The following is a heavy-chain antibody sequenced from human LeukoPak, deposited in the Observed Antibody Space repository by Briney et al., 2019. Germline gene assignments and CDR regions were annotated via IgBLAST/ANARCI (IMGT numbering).Heavy chain of an antibody. CDR1: GYSFTSYW. Sequence: GESLKISCKGSGYSFTSYWIGWVRQMPGKGLEWMGIIYPGDSDTRYSPSFQGQVTISADKSISTAYLQWSSLKASDTAIYYCARGVATINDYFDYWGQGTLVTVSS. V-gene: IGHV5-51*01. J-gene: IGHJ4*02. CDR3: ARGVATINDYFDY. CDR2: IYPGDSDT. D-gene: IGHD5-12*01.